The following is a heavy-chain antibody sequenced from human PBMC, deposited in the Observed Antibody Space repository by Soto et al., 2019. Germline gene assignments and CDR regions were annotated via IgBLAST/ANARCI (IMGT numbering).Heavy chain of an antibody. D-gene: IGHD3-3*01. Sequence: SGPTLVNPTQTLTLTCTFSGFSLSTSGMCVSWIRQPPGKALEWLALIDRDDDKYYSTSLKTRLTISKDTSKNQVVLTMTNMDPVDTATYYCARISDYDFWSGHDYWGQGTLVTVSS. CDR3: ARISDYDFWSGHDY. CDR1: GFSLSTSGMC. J-gene: IGHJ4*02. V-gene: IGHV2-70*01. CDR2: IDRDDDK.